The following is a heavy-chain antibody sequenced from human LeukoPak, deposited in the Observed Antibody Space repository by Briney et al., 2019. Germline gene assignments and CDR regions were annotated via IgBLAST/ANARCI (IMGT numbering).Heavy chain of an antibody. Sequence: SETLSLTCAVYGGSFSDYYWSWIRQPPGKGLEWIGEINHSGSTNYNPSLKSRVTISVDTSKNQVSLKLSSVTAADTAVYYCARERVAGTWGQGTLVTVSS. J-gene: IGHJ5*02. CDR3: ARERVAGT. CDR1: GGSFSDYY. CDR2: INHSGST. D-gene: IGHD6-19*01. V-gene: IGHV4-34*01.